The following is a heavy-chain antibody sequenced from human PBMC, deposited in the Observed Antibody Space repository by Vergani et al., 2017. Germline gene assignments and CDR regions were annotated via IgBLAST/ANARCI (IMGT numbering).Heavy chain of an antibody. J-gene: IGHJ4*02. CDR3: ARDLWYYYDSSGSRPFDY. V-gene: IGHV3-7*03. Sequence: EVQLVESGGGLVQPGGSLRLSCAASGFTFRNYWMSWVRQAPGKGLEWVANINQDGSEKYYVDSVKGRFTISRDNAKNSLYLQMNSLRAEDTAVYYCARDLWYYYDSSGSRPFDYWGQGTLVTVSS. CDR1: GFTFRNYW. D-gene: IGHD3-22*01. CDR2: INQDGSEK.